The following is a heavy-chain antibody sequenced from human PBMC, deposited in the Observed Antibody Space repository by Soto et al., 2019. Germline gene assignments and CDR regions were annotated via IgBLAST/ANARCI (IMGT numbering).Heavy chain of an antibody. CDR1: GFSLTTRGVG. D-gene: IGHD3-3*01. CDR2: IYWDDDK. CDR3: AHRVLRTVFGLVTTTAIYFDF. V-gene: IGHV2-5*02. Sequence: QITLNESGPTQVKPRQTLTLTCTFSGFSLTTRGVGVGCIRQSPGKAPEWLALIYWDDDKRYSPSLKSRLTITKDTSKNQVVLTMADLDPADTATYYCAHRVLRTVFGLVTTTAIYFDFWGQGTPVAVSS. J-gene: IGHJ4*02.